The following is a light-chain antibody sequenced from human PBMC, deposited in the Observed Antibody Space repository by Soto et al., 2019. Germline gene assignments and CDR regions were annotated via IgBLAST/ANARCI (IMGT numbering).Light chain of an antibody. J-gene: IGLJ3*02. Sequence: QSALTQPASVSGSPGQSITISCTGTSSDVGGYNYVSWYQQHAVKAPKLMIYEVSNRPSGVYNRFSGSKSGNTASLTISGLQAEDEADYYCSSYTSSSTWVFGGVTKLTVL. CDR2: EVS. V-gene: IGLV2-14*01. CDR1: SSDVGGYNY. CDR3: SSYTSSSTWV.